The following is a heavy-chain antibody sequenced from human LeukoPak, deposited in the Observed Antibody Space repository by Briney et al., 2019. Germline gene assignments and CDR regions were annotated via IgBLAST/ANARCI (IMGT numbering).Heavy chain of an antibody. CDR2: IIPIFATT. Sequence: ASVKVSCKASGGTFNSYAISWVLQAPGQGLEWMGGIIPIFATTNHAQKFQGRVTITTDESRTTAYMELSSLRSEDTAVYYCARGGWVQQKYYMDVWGKGTTVTVSS. CDR3: ARGGWVQQKYYMDV. D-gene: IGHD5-24*01. V-gene: IGHV1-69*05. J-gene: IGHJ6*03. CDR1: GGTFNSYA.